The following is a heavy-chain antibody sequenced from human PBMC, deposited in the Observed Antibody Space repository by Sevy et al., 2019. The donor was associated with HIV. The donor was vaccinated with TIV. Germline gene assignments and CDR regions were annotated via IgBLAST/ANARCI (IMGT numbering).Heavy chain of an antibody. Sequence: GGSLRLSCAASGFTFNIYNMNWVRQAPGKGLEWVSSISSSSSYIYYADSVKGRFTISRDNANNSLYLQMNSLRAEDTAVYYCARALYARGTYWSFDYWGQGTLVTVSS. V-gene: IGHV3-21*01. CDR3: ARALYARGTYWSFDY. D-gene: IGHD3-10*01. CDR1: GFTFNIYN. CDR2: ISSSSSYI. J-gene: IGHJ4*02.